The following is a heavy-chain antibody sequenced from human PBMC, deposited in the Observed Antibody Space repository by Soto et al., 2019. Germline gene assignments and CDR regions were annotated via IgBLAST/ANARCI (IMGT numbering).Heavy chain of an antibody. V-gene: IGHV4-39*01. CDR1: GGSLRSTGYH. D-gene: IGHD1-7*01. CDR2: IYYSGST. Sequence: SETLSLTCTVSGGSLRSTGYHGGWLRQPPGKGLEWIGSIYYSGSTYYNPSLKSRVSMSVDSSKNQFSLRLSSVTAADTAIYYCARQHTWNYVRWFDPWGQGILVTVSS. J-gene: IGHJ5*02. CDR3: ARQHTWNYVRWFDP.